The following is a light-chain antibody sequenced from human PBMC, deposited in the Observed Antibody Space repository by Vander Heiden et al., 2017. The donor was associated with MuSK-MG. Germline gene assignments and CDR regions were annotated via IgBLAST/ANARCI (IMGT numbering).Light chain of an antibody. CDR1: QSISSY. CDR3: QQSYGIPRT. CDR2: AAS. V-gene: IGKV1-39*01. J-gene: IGKJ1*01. Sequence: DIQMTQSPSSLSASVGDRVTITCRASQSISSYLNWYQQKPGKAPKVLIYAASSLQSGVPSRFSGSGSATDFTLTISSLQLEDFATYYCQQSYGIPRTFGQGTKVEIK.